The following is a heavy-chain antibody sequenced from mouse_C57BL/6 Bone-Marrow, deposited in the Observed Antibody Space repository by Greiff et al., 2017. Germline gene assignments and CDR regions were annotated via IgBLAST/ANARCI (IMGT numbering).Heavy chain of an antibody. CDR1: GYTFTSYW. Sequence: QVQLQQPGTELVKPGASVKLSCKASGYTFTSYWMHWVKQRPGQGLEWIGNINPSNGGTNYNEKFKSKATLTVDKSSSTAYMQLSSLTSEDSAVYYCARSGSYGSSYGGAMDYWGQGTSVTVSS. D-gene: IGHD1-1*01. CDR3: ARSGSYGSSYGGAMDY. CDR2: INPSNGGT. V-gene: IGHV1-53*01. J-gene: IGHJ4*01.